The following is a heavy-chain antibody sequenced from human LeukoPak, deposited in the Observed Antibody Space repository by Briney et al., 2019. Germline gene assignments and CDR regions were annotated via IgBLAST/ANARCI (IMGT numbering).Heavy chain of an antibody. J-gene: IGHJ4*02. CDR2: IRYDGSNK. CDR1: GFTFSSYG. D-gene: IGHD5-18*01. V-gene: IGHV3-30*02. CDR3: AKDREEYSYGSGFDY. Sequence: GGSLRLSCAASGFTFSSYGMHWVRQAPGKGLEWVAFIRYDGSNKYYADSVKGRFTISRDNSKNTLYLQMNSLRAEDTAVYYCAKDREEYSYGSGFDYWGQGTLVTVSS.